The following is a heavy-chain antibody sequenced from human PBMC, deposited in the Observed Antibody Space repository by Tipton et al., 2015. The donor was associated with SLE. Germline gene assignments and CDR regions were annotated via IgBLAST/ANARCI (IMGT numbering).Heavy chain of an antibody. CDR1: GGSFSGYY. CDR2: INHSGST. D-gene: IGHD1-1*01. CDR3: ARGTEIERNYCYQYYMDV. V-gene: IGHV4-34*01. J-gene: IGHJ6*03. Sequence: LRLSCAVYGGSFSGYYWSWIRQPPGKGLEWIGEINHSGSTNYNPSLKSRVTISVDTSRNQFSLKLSSVTAADTAVYFCARGTEIERNYCYQYYMDVWGKGTTVTVSS.